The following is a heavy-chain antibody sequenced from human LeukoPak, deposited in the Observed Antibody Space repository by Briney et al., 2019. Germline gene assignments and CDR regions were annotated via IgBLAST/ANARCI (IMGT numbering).Heavy chain of an antibody. CDR1: GFTFTSSA. V-gene: IGHV1-58*01. CDR3: AAWALSGLELMSAFDY. D-gene: IGHD1-7*01. CDR2: IVVGSGNT. J-gene: IGHJ4*02. Sequence: SVKVSCKASGFTFTSSAVQWVRQARGQRLEWIGWIVVGSGNTNYAQKFQERVTITRDMSTSTAYMELSSLRSEDTAVYYCAAWALSGLELMSAFDYWGQGTLVTVSS.